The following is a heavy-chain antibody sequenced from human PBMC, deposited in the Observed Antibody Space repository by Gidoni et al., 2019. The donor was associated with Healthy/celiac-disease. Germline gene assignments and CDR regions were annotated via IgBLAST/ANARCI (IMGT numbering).Heavy chain of an antibody. CDR3: ARGVNSVPAASYDY. CDR1: GFPFSSYS. Sequence: EVQLVESGGGLVKPGGSLRLSCAASGFPFSSYSMNWVRQAPGKGLEWVSSISSSSSYIYYADSVKGRFTISRDNAKNSLYLQMNSLRAEDTAVYYCARGVNSVPAASYDYWGQGTLVTVSS. D-gene: IGHD2-2*01. V-gene: IGHV3-21*01. CDR2: ISSSSSYI. J-gene: IGHJ4*02.